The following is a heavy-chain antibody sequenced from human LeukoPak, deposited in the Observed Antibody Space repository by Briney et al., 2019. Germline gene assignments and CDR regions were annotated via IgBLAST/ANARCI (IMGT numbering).Heavy chain of an antibody. CDR2: ICGSGGST. D-gene: IGHD3-16*02. J-gene: IGHJ4*02. CDR3: AKDTFIMITFGGVIVEPRDDY. Sequence: GGSLRLSCAASGFTFSSYAMSWVRQAPGKGLEWVSAICGSGGSTYYADSVKGRFTTSRDNSKNTLYLQMNSLRAEDTAVYYCAKDTFIMITFGGVIVEPRDDYWGQGTLVTVSS. CDR1: GFTFSSYA. V-gene: IGHV3-23*01.